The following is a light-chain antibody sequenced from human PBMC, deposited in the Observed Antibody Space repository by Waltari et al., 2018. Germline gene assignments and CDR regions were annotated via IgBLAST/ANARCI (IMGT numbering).Light chain of an antibody. Sequence: DIQMTQSPSSLSASVGDRFTITCRASQAISNSLAWYQQKPGKAPKLLLDEAYTLQSGVTSRFSGSVSGTDYTLTISSLQPEDFATYHCQQYYRTLFTFGGGTKVEIK. V-gene: IGKV1-NL1*01. CDR3: QQYYRTLFT. CDR1: QAISNS. CDR2: EAY. J-gene: IGKJ4*01.